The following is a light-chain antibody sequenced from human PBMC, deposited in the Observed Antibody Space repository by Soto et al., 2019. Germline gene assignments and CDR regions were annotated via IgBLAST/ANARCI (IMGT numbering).Light chain of an antibody. CDR3: QQYSNWPRT. Sequence: EIVMTQSPATLSVSAGERATLSCRASQSVSDYLAWYQQTPGQPPRLLIYTASTRATGIPARFSGSGSGTEFTLTISSLQSEDFAVYYCQQYSNWPRTFGQGTKVDIK. J-gene: IGKJ1*01. CDR1: QSVSDY. V-gene: IGKV3-15*01. CDR2: TAS.